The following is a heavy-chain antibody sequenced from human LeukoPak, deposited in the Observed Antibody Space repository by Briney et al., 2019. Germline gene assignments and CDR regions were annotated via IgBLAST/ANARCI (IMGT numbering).Heavy chain of an antibody. CDR2: INAGTGNT. Sequence: GASVKVSCKASGYTFTNFAIHWLRQAPGQRLEWMGWINAGTGNTKCSERFQGRVTITRDTSATTAYMELSSLTSEDTAMYYCARVLGALDYWGQGTLVTVSS. CDR3: ARVLGALDY. J-gene: IGHJ4*02. D-gene: IGHD1-26*01. CDR1: GYTFTNFA. V-gene: IGHV1-3*01.